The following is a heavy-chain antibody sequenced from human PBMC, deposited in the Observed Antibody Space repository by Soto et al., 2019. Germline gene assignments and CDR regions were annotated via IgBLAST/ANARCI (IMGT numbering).Heavy chain of an antibody. D-gene: IGHD2-2*01. CDR1: GDSISGYY. Sequence: QVQLQESGPGLVKPSETLSLTCTVSGDSISGYYWSWIRQPPGKGLELIGNIYYSGDTNYNPSLKSRVTISVNTSNTQVSLSLSSVTAAATAVYYCARAHHCSSAGCRMGHFDSWGQGTLVTVSS. CDR2: IYYSGDT. V-gene: IGHV4-59*08. CDR3: ARAHHCSSAGCRMGHFDS. J-gene: IGHJ4*02.